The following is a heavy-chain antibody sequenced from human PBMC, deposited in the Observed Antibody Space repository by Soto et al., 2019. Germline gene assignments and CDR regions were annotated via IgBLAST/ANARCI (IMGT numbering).Heavy chain of an antibody. Sequence: ASVKVSCKASGYTFTSYGISWVRQAPGQGLEWMGWISAYNGNTNYAQKLQGRVTMTTDTSTSTAYMELRSLRSDDTAVYYCARDGEQLVTFPQNYYYLYDMDVWGKGTTVTVSS. CDR3: ARDGEQLVTFPQNYYYLYDMDV. D-gene: IGHD6-13*01. CDR2: ISAYNGNT. V-gene: IGHV1-18*01. J-gene: IGHJ6*03. CDR1: GYTFTSYG.